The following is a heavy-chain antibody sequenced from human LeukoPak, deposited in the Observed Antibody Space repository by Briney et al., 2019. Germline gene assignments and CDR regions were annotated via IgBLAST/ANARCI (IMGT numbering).Heavy chain of an antibody. D-gene: IGHD4-11*01. CDR3: ARDSYLGYSNYGWFDP. Sequence: ASVKVSCKASGYTFTSYGISWVRQAPGQGLEWVGWISAYNGNTNYAQKLQGRVTMTTDTSTSTAYMELRSLRSDDTAVYYCARDSYLGYSNYGWFDPWGQGTLVTVSS. CDR2: ISAYNGNT. V-gene: IGHV1-18*01. J-gene: IGHJ5*02. CDR1: GYTFTSYG.